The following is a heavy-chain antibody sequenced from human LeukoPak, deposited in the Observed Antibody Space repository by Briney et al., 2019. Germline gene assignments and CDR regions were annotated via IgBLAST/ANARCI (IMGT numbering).Heavy chain of an antibody. D-gene: IGHD3-3*01. CDR1: GGSVSSGSYY. CDR3: GRGGVLRFLEWLPVAPEGFDP. Sequence: SETLSLTCNLSGGSVSSGSYYWSWIRQPPGRGLEWIVYIYYSGSTNYNPSLKSRVTISVDTSNNQFSLKLSSVTAADTAVYYCGRGGVLRFLEWLPVAPEGFDPWGRGTLPTVSS. CDR2: IYYSGST. J-gene: IGHJ5*02. V-gene: IGHV4-61*01.